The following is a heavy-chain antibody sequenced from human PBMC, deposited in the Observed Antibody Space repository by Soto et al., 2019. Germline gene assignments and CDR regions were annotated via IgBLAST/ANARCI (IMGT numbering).Heavy chain of an antibody. V-gene: IGHV3-21*01. CDR3: ARARYCSSTSCYSNWFDP. CDR1: GFTFSSYS. J-gene: IGHJ5*02. Sequence: EVQLVESGGGLGKPGGSLRLSCAASGFTFSSYSMNWVRQAPGKGLEWVSSISSSSSYIYYADSVKGRFTISRDNAKNSLYLQMNSLRAEDTAVYYCARARYCSSTSCYSNWFDPWGQGTLVTVSS. D-gene: IGHD2-2*01. CDR2: ISSSSSYI.